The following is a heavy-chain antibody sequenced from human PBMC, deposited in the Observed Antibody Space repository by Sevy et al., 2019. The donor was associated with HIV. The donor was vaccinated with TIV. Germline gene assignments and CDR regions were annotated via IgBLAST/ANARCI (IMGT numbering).Heavy chain of an antibody. Sequence: GGSLRLSCAASGFTFINYWMSWVRQAPGKGLEWVANIKQDGSEKYYVDSVKGRFTISRDNAKNSLYLQMNSLRAEDTAVYYCARDVETMFGVVINYYYYGMDVWGQGTTVTVSS. CDR2: IKQDGSEK. V-gene: IGHV3-7*01. CDR3: ARDVETMFGVVINYYYYGMDV. CDR1: GFTFINYW. D-gene: IGHD3-3*01. J-gene: IGHJ6*02.